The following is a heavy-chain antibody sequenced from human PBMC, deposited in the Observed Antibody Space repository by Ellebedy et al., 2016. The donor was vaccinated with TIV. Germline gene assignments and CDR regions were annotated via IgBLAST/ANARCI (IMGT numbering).Heavy chain of an antibody. J-gene: IGHJ5*02. V-gene: IGHV1-8*01. CDR2: MIPHSGKT. CDR1: GYTFTSYD. D-gene: IGHD3-16*02. CDR3: ARDGPWGYHWFDP. Sequence: AASVKVSCKASGYTFTSYDVHWVRQGTGQGPEWMGWMIPHSGKTAYAQRYQGRVTMTMNTSTSTAYMELSSVRSDDTAVYYCARDGPWGYHWFDPWGQGTLVTVSS.